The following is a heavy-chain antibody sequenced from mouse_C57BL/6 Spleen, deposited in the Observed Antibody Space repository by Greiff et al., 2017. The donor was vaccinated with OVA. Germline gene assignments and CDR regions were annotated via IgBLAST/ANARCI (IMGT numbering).Heavy chain of an antibody. D-gene: IGHD2-1*01. V-gene: IGHV5-12*01. J-gene: IGHJ4*01. Sequence: EVKLVESGGGLVQPGGSLKLSCAASGFTFSDYYMYWVRQTPEKRLEWVAYISNGGGSTYYPDTVKGRFTFSIDNAKNTLYLQMSRLKSEDTAMDYCSNGNPYYAMGYWGQGTSVTVAS. CDR3: SNGNPYYAMGY. CDR2: ISNGGGST. CDR1: GFTFSDYY.